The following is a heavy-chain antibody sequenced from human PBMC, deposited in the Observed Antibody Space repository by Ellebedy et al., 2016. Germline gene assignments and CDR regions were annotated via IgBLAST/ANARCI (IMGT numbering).Heavy chain of an antibody. V-gene: IGHV3-23*01. Sequence: GGSLRLXXAASGFTFSSYAMSWVRQAPGKGLEWVSAISGSGGSTYYADSVKGRFTISRDNSKNTLYLQMNSLRAEDTAVYYCAKAAYCGGDCYHYYYYGMDVWGQGTTVTVSS. CDR2: ISGSGGST. CDR1: GFTFSSYA. CDR3: AKAAYCGGDCYHYYYYGMDV. D-gene: IGHD2-21*02. J-gene: IGHJ6*02.